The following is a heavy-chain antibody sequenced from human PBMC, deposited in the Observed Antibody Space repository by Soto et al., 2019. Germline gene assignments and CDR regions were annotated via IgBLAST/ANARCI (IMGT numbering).Heavy chain of an antibody. CDR2: ISAYNGNT. V-gene: IGHV1-18*01. CDR1: GYTFTSYG. CDR3: ARGHGVNYDFWSGHYYGMDF. J-gene: IGHJ6*02. Sequence: ASVKVSCKASGYTFTSYGISWVRQAPGQGLEWMGWISAYNGNTNYAQKLQGRVTMTTDTSTSTAYMELRSLRSDDTAVYYCARGHGVNYDFWSGHYYGMDFWGQGTTVTVSS. D-gene: IGHD3-3*01.